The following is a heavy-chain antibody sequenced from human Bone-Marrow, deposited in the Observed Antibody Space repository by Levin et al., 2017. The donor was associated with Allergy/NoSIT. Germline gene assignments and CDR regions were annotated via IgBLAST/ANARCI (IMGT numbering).Heavy chain of an antibody. CDR2: SSFDGSEQ. J-gene: IGHJ4*02. D-gene: IGHD3-16*01. CDR3: VRLDRGVLPFDF. CDR1: GFTFSDHD. V-gene: IGHV3-30*13. Sequence: SCVASGFTFSDHDMHWVRQAPGKGPEWLGLSSFDGSEQHYADSVKGRFTISRDNSKDRLFLQMNNVTRDDTALYYCVRLDRGVLPFDFWGRGTLVTVSS.